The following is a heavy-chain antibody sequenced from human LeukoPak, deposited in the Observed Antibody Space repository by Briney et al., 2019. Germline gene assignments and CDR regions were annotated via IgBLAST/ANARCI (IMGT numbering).Heavy chain of an antibody. CDR3: AGRPAYQLLWGRRYYWFDP. CDR1: GGSFSGYY. J-gene: IGHJ5*02. D-gene: IGHD2-2*01. CDR2: INHSGST. V-gene: IGHV4-34*01. Sequence: SETLSLTCAVYGGSFSGYYWSWIRQPPGKGLEWIGEINHSGSTNYNPSLKSRVTISVDTSKNQFSLKLSSVTAADTAVYYCAGRPAYQLLWGRRYYWFDPWGQGTLVTVSS.